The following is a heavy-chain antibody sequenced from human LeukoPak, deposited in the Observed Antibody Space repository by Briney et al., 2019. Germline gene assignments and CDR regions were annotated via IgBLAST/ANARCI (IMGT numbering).Heavy chain of an antibody. CDR1: GGTFSSYA. CDR3: ARGTSNWFDP. Sequence: EASVTVSCKASGGTFSSYAISWVRQAPGKGLEWMGGIIHIFGKANYAQKFQGRVTITADESTSTAYMELSSLRSEDTAVYYCARGTSNWFDPWGQGTLVTVSS. V-gene: IGHV1-69*13. D-gene: IGHD3/OR15-3a*01. CDR2: IIHIFGKA. J-gene: IGHJ5*02.